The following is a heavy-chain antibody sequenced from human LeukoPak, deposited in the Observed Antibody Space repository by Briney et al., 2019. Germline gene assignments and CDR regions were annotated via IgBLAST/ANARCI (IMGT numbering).Heavy chain of an antibody. CDR2: INPSGDTT. V-gene: IGHV1-46*01. Sequence: ASVKVSCKASGYTFSSYYMHWVRQAPGQGLEWMGIINPSGDTTSYAQKLHGRVIMSRDTSTSTVYMELRSLRSEDTAVYYCARRLGVGSGWYGAPFDFWGQGTLVTVSS. CDR1: GYTFSSYY. D-gene: IGHD6-19*01. J-gene: IGHJ4*02. CDR3: ARRLGVGSGWYGAPFDF.